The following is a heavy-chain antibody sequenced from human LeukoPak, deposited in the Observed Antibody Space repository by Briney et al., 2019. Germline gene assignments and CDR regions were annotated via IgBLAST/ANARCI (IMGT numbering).Heavy chain of an antibody. D-gene: IGHD3-10*01. CDR3: ARVLLWFGESALGAFDI. J-gene: IGHJ3*02. CDR1: GGSINSGGYY. V-gene: IGHV4-31*03. CDR2: IYYSGST. Sequence: SQTLSLTCTVSGGSINSGGYYCSWIRQHPGKGLEWIGYIYYSGSTYYNPSLKSRVTISVDTSKNQFSLKLSSVTAADTAVYYCARVLLWFGESALGAFDIWGQGTMVTVSS.